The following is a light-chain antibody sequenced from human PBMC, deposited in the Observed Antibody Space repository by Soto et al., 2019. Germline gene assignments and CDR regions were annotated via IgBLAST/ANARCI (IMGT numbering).Light chain of an antibody. J-gene: IGKJ1*01. Sequence: DIQMTQSPSSLSASVGDRVTITCRASQTISSGLAWYQQKPGKAPKLLIYKASTLKSGVPSRFSGSGSGTEFTLTISSLQPDDFATYYCQHYNSYSEAFGQGT. CDR1: QTISSG. CDR3: QHYNSYSEA. CDR2: KAS. V-gene: IGKV1-5*03.